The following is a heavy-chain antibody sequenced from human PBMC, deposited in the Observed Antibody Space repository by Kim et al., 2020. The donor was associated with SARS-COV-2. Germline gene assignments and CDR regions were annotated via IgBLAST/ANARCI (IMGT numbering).Heavy chain of an antibody. CDR2: IYYSGSA. D-gene: IGHD4-17*01. Sequence: SETLSLTCTVSGDSINGGDYYWSWIRQPPGKGLEWIGYIYYSGSAYYNPSLKSRVSISVDTSKNQFSLQLTSVTAAETAVYYCARYYGGNEGIDYWGQGAQVTVSS. CDR1: GDSINGGDYY. V-gene: IGHV4-30-4*01. J-gene: IGHJ4*02. CDR3: ARYYGGNEGIDY.